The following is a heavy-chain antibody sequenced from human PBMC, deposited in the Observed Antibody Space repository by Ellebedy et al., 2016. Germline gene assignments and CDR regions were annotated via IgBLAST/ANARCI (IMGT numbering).Heavy chain of an antibody. Sequence: GESLKISXAASGFTFSNYWMTWVRQAPGKGLEWVSAISGSGGNTYYTDAVKGRFTISRDNSKNTLYLQMNSLRAEDTAVYYCAKDGAVRGVHDAFDIWGQGTMVTVSS. CDR2: ISGSGGNT. J-gene: IGHJ3*02. D-gene: IGHD3-10*01. V-gene: IGHV3-23*01. CDR3: AKDGAVRGVHDAFDI. CDR1: GFTFSNYW.